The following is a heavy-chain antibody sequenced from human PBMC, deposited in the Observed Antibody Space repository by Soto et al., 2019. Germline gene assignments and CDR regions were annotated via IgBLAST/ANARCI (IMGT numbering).Heavy chain of an antibody. V-gene: IGHV3-7*03. J-gene: IGHJ4*02. CDR2: IKQDGSEK. CDR1: GFTFSSYW. D-gene: IGHD1-26*01. CDR3: ARVSGSYYPFDY. Sequence: GGSLRLSCAASGFTFSSYWMSWVRQAPGKGLEWVANIKQDGSEKYYMDSVKGRFTISRDNAKNSLYLQMNSLRAEDTAVYYCARVSGSYYPFDYWGQGTLVTAPQ.